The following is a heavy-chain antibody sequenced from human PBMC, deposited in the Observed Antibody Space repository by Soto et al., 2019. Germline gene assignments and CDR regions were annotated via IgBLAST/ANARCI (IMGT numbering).Heavy chain of an antibody. V-gene: IGHV4-59*01. D-gene: IGHD3-22*01. CDR2: IYYSGST. CDR3: ARVATMIVGGGWFDP. Sequence: PSETLSLTCTVSGGSISSYYWSWIRQPPGKGLEWIGYIYYSGSTNYNPSLKSRVTISVDTSKNQFSLKLSSVTAADKAVYYCARVATMIVGGGWFDPWGQGTLVTVSS. CDR1: GGSISSYY. J-gene: IGHJ5*02.